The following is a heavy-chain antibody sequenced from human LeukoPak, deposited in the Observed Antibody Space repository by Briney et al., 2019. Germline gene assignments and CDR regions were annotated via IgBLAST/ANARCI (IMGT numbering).Heavy chain of an antibody. CDR1: GFTFSIYA. V-gene: IGHV3-23*01. Sequence: GGSLRLSCAASGFTFSIYAMSWVRQAPGMGLEWVSAISASDSRPYYADSVKGRFTISRDNSKNTLYLQLNSLRAEDTAIYYCAKDLSYGFDYWGQGSLVTVSS. D-gene: IGHD5-18*01. J-gene: IGHJ4*02. CDR3: AKDLSYGFDY. CDR2: ISASDSRP.